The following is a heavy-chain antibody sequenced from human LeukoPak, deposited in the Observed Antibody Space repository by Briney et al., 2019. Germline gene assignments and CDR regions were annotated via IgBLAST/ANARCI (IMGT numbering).Heavy chain of an antibody. D-gene: IGHD1-14*01. CDR2: INPNSGGT. CDR3: AREYHRWEPGYFDY. Sequence: ASVKVSCKASGYTLTGYYMHWVRQAPGQGLEWMGRINPNSGGTNYAQKFQGRVTMTRDTSISTAYMELSRLRSDDTAVYYCAREYHRWEPGYFDYWGQGTLVTVSS. J-gene: IGHJ4*02. V-gene: IGHV1-2*06. CDR1: GYTLTGYY.